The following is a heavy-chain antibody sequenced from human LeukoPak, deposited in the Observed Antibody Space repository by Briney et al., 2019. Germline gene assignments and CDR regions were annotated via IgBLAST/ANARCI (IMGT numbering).Heavy chain of an antibody. Sequence: SETLSLTCIVSGGSISSSSYYWGWIRQPPGKGLEWIGSIYYSGSTYHSPSLQSRVTISVDTPKNQFSLKLTSVTAADAAVYYCARQGRGDSYFDYWGQGTLVTVSS. J-gene: IGHJ4*02. CDR1: GGSISSSSYY. CDR3: ARQGRGDSYFDY. CDR2: IYYSGST. V-gene: IGHV4-39*01. D-gene: IGHD2-21*02.